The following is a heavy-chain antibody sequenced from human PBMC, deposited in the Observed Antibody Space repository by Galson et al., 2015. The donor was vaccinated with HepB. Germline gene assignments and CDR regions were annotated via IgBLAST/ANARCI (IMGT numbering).Heavy chain of an antibody. J-gene: IGHJ5*02. CDR1: GYTFTSYA. Sequence: SVKVSCKASGYTFTSYAMHWVRQAPGQRLEWMGWINAGNGNTKYSQKFQGRVTITRDTSASTAYMELSSLRSEDTAVYYCARDGYDFWSGYYTGSWFDPWGQGTLVTVSS. D-gene: IGHD3-3*01. CDR3: ARDGYDFWSGYYTGSWFDP. CDR2: INAGNGNT. V-gene: IGHV1-3*01.